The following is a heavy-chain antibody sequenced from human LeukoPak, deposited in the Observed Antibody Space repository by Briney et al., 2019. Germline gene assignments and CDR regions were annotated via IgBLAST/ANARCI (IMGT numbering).Heavy chain of an antibody. V-gene: IGHV3-23*01. CDR1: GVTFSSYA. CDR3: AKDYYKLAVAAAGTVDY. Sequence: GGSLRLSCAASGVTFSSYAMSWVRQAPGKGLEWVSAISGSGGSTYYADSVKGRFTISRDNSKNTLYLQMNSLRAEDTAVYYCAKDYYKLAVAAAGTVDYWGQGTLVTVSS. J-gene: IGHJ4*02. D-gene: IGHD6-13*01. CDR2: ISGSGGST.